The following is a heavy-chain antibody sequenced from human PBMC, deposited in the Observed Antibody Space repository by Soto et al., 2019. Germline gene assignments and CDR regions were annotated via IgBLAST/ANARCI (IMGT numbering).Heavy chain of an antibody. D-gene: IGHD6-13*01. CDR3: ASIAAPGTTHFDF. Sequence: PSETLSLTCTVSGGSLGSSSYYWGWIRQSPGKGLEWIGNIYYSGNTFYNPSLKSRVTISVDTSKNQFYLHLSSVTAADTAIFYCASIAAPGTTHFDFWGRGPWSPSPQ. V-gene: IGHV4-39*01. J-gene: IGHJ4*02. CDR2: IYYSGNT. CDR1: GGSLGSSSYY.